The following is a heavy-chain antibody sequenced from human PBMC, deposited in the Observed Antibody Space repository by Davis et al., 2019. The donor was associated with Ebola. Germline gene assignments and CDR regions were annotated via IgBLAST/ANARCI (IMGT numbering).Heavy chain of an antibody. D-gene: IGHD4-17*01. CDR1: GGSISRGGSY. CDR3: ARGGTVTTYYNYGMDV. V-gene: IGHV4-61*08. CDR2: VYFSGST. Sequence: PSETLSLTCTVSGGSISRGGSYWSWIRQPPGKGLEYIGYVYFSGSTNYNPSLRSRVTISVDTSKKQFSLKLSSVTAADTAVYHCARGGTVTTYYNYGMDVWGQGTTVTVPS. J-gene: IGHJ6*02.